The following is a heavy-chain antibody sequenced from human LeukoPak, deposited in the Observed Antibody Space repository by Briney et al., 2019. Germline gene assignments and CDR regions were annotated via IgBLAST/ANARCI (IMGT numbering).Heavy chain of an antibody. CDR2: IFDSGTT. D-gene: IGHD3-9*01. J-gene: IGHJ3*02. Sequence: SETLSLTCTVSGDSISSYYWSWIRQPSGKGLEWIGNIFDSGTTNYNPSLKSRVTISVDTSKNQFSLKLSSVTAADTAVYYCARDLDYDILTGRGGAFDIWGQGTMVTVSS. V-gene: IGHV4-59*01. CDR3: ARDLDYDILTGRGGAFDI. CDR1: GDSISSYY.